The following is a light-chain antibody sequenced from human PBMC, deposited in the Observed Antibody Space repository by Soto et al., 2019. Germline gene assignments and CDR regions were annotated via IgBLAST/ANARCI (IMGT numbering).Light chain of an antibody. CDR3: SSYACGSKWV. J-gene: IGLJ3*02. Sequence: QSALTQPPSASGSPGQSVTISCTGTSGDVGGYNFVSWYQQHPGKAPKFMIYEVSKRPSGVPDRFSGSKSGNTTSLTVSGLQAEDEADYYCSSYACGSKWVFGGGTQLTVL. CDR2: EVS. V-gene: IGLV2-8*01. CDR1: SGDVGGYNF.